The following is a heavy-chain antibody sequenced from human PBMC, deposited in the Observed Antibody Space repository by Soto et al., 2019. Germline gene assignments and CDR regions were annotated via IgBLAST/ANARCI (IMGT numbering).Heavy chain of an antibody. J-gene: IGHJ4*02. V-gene: IGHV1-18*01. CDR3: ARDPALGGPFDY. D-gene: IGHD3-16*01. CDR2: ISAYNGNT. CDR1: GYTFNSYG. Sequence: QVQLVQSGAEVKKPGASVKVSCKASGYTFNSYGISWVRQAPGQGLEWMGWISAYNGNTKYAQKVQGRVTMTTDTSTSTAYMELRSLRSDDTAVSYCARDPALGGPFDYWGQGTLVTVSS.